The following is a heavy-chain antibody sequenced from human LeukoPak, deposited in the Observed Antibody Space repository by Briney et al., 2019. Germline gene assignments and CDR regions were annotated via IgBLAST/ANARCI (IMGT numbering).Heavy chain of an antibody. J-gene: IGHJ3*02. D-gene: IGHD1-14*01. CDR3: ARHVTTASAARGFDI. V-gene: IGHV5-51*01. CDR1: GYSFTSYW. CDR2: IYPRDSDT. Sequence: LGESLKISCKGSGYSFTSYWVAWVRQMPGKGLEWMGIIYPRDSDTRYSPSFQGQVTISADKSINTAYLQWSGLKASDTAVYYCARHVTTASAARGFDIWGQGTIVTVSS.